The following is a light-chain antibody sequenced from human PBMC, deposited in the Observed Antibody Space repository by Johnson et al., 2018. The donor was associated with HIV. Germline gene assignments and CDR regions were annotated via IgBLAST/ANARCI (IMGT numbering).Light chain of an antibody. CDR3: GTWHNSLSTGGG. Sequence: QSVLTQPPSVSAAPGQKVTISCSGSSSNIGNNYVSWYQQLPGTAPKLLIYENNKRPSGIPDRFSGSKSGTSATLGITGLQTGDEADYYCGTWHNSLSTGGGFGTGTKVTVL. J-gene: IGLJ1*01. CDR2: ENN. V-gene: IGLV1-51*02. CDR1: SSNIGNNY.